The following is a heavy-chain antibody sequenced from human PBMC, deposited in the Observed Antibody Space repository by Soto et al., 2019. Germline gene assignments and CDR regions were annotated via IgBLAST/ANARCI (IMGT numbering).Heavy chain of an antibody. CDR1: GFTFSSYS. CDR2: ISSSRSYI. J-gene: IGHJ4*02. V-gene: IGHV3-21*01. D-gene: IGHD6-19*01. Sequence: EVQLVESGGGLVKPGGSLRLSCAASGFTFSSYSMNWVRQAPGKGLEWGSSISSSRSYIYYADSVKGRFTISRDNAKNSLYLQMNSLRAEDTAVYYCARDQRAVAGLFDYWGQGTLVTVS. CDR3: ARDQRAVAGLFDY.